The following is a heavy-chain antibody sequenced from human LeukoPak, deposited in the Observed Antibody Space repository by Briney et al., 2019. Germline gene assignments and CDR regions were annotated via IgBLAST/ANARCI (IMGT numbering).Heavy chain of an antibody. CDR2: ISSSGSTI. D-gene: IGHD3-3*01. CDR3: ARDSRFAGYYYMDV. V-gene: IGHV3-48*03. CDR1: GFTFSSYE. J-gene: IGHJ6*03. Sequence: GGSLRLSCAASGFTFSSYEMNWVRQAPGKGLEWVSYISSSGSTIYYADSVKGRFTISRDNAKNSLYLQMNSLRAEDTAVYYCARDSRFAGYYYMDVWGKGTTVTVSS.